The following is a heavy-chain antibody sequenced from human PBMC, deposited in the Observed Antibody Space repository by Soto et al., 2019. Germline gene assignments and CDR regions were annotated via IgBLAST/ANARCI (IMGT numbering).Heavy chain of an antibody. CDR3: TKTQRPYYDAGGFDY. V-gene: IGHV3-43D*04. J-gene: IGHJ4*02. CDR2: ISWDGGST. D-gene: IGHD3-22*01. CDR1: GFTFGEYA. Sequence: GGSLRVSCATSGFTFGEYAMHWVRQAPGKGLEWVSLISWDGGSTYYTDSVEGRFTISRDNSKNSVFLQMNNLRAEDTALYYCTKTQRPYYDAGGFDYWGQVTLVTVSS.